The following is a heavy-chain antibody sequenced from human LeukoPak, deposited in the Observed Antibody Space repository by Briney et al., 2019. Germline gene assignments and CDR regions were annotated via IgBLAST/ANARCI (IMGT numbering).Heavy chain of an antibody. CDR2: IIPIFDTA. D-gene: IGHD3-22*01. J-gene: IGHJ4*02. CDR1: GGTFSPSS. CDR3: ATDSHDSSGYFSIDY. Sequence: SVKVSGKXSGGTFSPSSISWVQQAPGHRLEWMGGIIPIFDTANYAQKFQGTVTITADESTSTAYMELSSLKSEDTAVYSCATDSHDSSGYFSIDYWGQGTLVTVSS. V-gene: IGHV1-69*01.